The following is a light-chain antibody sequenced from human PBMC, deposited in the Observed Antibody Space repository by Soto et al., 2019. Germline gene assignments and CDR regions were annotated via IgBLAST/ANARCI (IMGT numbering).Light chain of an antibody. V-gene: IGKV1-5*03. Sequence: DIQMTQSPSAVAASVGDRVTITCRASQSSRRWLALYQQKPGKAPKLLISQASTLTSGVPPRSSGSGSGTDFTLTISSLQPDDFATYYCQHYNSYPKAFGPGTKLDI. J-gene: IGKJ1*01. CDR1: QSSRRW. CDR2: QAS. CDR3: QHYNSYPKA.